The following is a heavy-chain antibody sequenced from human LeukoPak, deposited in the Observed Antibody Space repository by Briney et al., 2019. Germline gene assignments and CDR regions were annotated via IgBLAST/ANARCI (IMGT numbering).Heavy chain of an antibody. Sequence: SETLSLTCTVSRGSIRTADYYWAWVRQPPGEGRERLGSIYFSGTPYFNPSLKSRVAVSIDTSKNQFSLKVTSVNASDTAVYFCARTSSWYAGAWFDSWGQGTLVTVSS. CDR2: IYFSGTP. CDR3: ARTSSWYAGAWFDS. V-gene: IGHV4-39*01. J-gene: IGHJ5*01. D-gene: IGHD6-13*01. CDR1: RGSIRTADYY.